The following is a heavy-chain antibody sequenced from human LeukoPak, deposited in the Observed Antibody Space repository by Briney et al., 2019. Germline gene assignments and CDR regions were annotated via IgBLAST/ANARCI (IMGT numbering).Heavy chain of an antibody. CDR1: GFTFSSYS. CDR2: ISSSSSYI. D-gene: IGHD3-22*01. J-gene: IGHJ5*01. CDR3: AKDRPNFHENSGHYYRRDGDS. V-gene: IGHV3-21*01. Sequence: PGGSLRLSCAASGFTFSSYSMNWVRQAPGKGLEWVSSISSSSSYIYYADSVKGRFTISRDNAKNSLYLQMNSLRAEDTAVYYCAKDRPNFHENSGHYYRRDGDSWGQGTLVTVSS.